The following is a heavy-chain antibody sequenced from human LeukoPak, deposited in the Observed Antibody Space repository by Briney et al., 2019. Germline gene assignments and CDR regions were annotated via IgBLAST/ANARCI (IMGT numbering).Heavy chain of an antibody. CDR2: INPSGGST. V-gene: IGHV1-46*01. CDR3: ARVVTMEGFDY. D-gene: IGHD3-10*01. Sequence: ASVNVSCKASGYTFTSYYMHWVRQAPGQGLEWMGIINPSGGSTSYAQKFQGRVTMTRDTSTSTVYMELSSLRSEDTAVYYCARVVTMEGFDYWGQGTLVTVSS. CDR1: GYTFTSYY. J-gene: IGHJ4*02.